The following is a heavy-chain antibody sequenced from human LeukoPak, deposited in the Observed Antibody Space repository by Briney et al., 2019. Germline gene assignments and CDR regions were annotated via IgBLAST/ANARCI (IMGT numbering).Heavy chain of an antibody. J-gene: IGHJ5*02. V-gene: IGHV4-39*07. CDR2: INHSGST. CDR3: ARALGSRTSGFDP. CDR1: GGSISSSSYY. Sequence: SETLSLTCTVSGGSISSSSYYWSWIRQPPGKGLEWIGEINHSGSTNYNPSLKSRVTISVDTSKNQFSLKLSSVTAADTAVYYCARALGSRTSGFDPWGQGTLVTVSS. D-gene: IGHD6-13*01.